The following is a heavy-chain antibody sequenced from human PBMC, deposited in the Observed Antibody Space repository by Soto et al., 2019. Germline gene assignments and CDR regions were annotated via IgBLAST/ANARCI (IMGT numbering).Heavy chain of an antibody. J-gene: IGHJ4*02. D-gene: IGHD3-22*01. CDR3: ARGQEYYDSSGPTDY. V-gene: IGHV1-69*02. CDR1: GGTFSSYT. Sequence: SVKVSCKASGGTFSSYTISWVRQAPGQGLEWMGRIIPILGIANYAQKFQGRVTITADKSTSTAYMELSSLRSEDTVVYYCARGQEYYDSSGPTDYWGQGTLVTVSS. CDR2: IIPILGIA.